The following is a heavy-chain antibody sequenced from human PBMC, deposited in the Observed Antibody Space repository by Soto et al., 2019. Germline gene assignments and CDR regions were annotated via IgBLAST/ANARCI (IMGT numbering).Heavy chain of an antibody. J-gene: IGHJ4*02. D-gene: IGHD3-16*01. V-gene: IGHV3-7*01. CDR1: GFTFSTYW. Sequence: EVQLVESGGGLVQPGGSLRLSCAASGFTFSTYWMTWVRQPPGKGLEWVANMDQDGSERYYVDSVRGRFTVSRDNAKNSLYLQMNSLRAEETAVYYCVCGGNFFIYWGEGTLVTGS. CDR2: MDQDGSER. CDR3: VCGGNFFIY.